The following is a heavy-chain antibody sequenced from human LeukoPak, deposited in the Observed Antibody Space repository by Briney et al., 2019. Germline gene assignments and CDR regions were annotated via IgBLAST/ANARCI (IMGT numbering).Heavy chain of an antibody. CDR2: IFYSGTT. D-gene: IGHD2-15*01. CDR3: ARTYCSGGSCHSDY. CDR1: GGSVSSGSNY. J-gene: IGHJ4*02. Sequence: PSETLSLTCTVSGGSVSSGSNYWSWIRQPPGKGLEWVGYIFYSGTTDSNPSLKSRVTISVDTSKNQFSLKLSSVTAADTAVYYCARTYCSGGSCHSDYWGQGTLVTVSS. V-gene: IGHV4-61*01.